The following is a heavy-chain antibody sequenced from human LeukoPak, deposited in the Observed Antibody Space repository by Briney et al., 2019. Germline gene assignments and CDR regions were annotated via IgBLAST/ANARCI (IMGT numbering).Heavy chain of an antibody. J-gene: IGHJ4*02. Sequence: GGSLRLSCVASGFPFSSYWMNWVRQAPGKGLEWVSSISSSSSYIYYADSVKGRFTISRDNAKNSLHLQMNSLRAEDTAVYYCARHIQLWSNYDYWGQGTLVTVSS. CDR2: ISSSSSYI. CDR3: ARHIQLWSNYDY. D-gene: IGHD5-18*01. V-gene: IGHV3-21*01. CDR1: GFPFSSYW.